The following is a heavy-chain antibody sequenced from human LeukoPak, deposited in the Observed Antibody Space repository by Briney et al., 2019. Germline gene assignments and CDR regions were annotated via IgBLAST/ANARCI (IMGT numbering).Heavy chain of an antibody. D-gene: IGHD6-25*01. CDR3: ARARPYDAFDI. V-gene: IGHV3-21*01. Sequence: PGGSLRLSCAASGFTFSDYYMNWVRQAPGKGLEWVSSISSSSSYIYYADSVKGRFTISRDNAKNSLYLQMNSLRAEDTAVYHCARARPYDAFDIWGQGTMVTVSS. J-gene: IGHJ3*02. CDR1: GFTFSDYY. CDR2: ISSSSSYI.